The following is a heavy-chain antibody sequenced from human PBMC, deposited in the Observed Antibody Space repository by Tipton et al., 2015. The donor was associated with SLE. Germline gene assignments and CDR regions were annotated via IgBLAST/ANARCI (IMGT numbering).Heavy chain of an antibody. CDR3: ARQIDPPYTYYFDY. CDR2: IDYSGST. V-gene: IGHV4-39*06. CDR1: DGSIRSTNYY. D-gene: IGHD2-21*01. Sequence: LRLSCTVSDGSIRSTNYYWGWIRQPPGKGLEWIGSIDYSGSTYYSPSLKSRVTLSVDTSKNQFPLKVNSVTAADTAVYYCARQIDPPYTYYFDYWGQGTLVTVSP. J-gene: IGHJ4*02.